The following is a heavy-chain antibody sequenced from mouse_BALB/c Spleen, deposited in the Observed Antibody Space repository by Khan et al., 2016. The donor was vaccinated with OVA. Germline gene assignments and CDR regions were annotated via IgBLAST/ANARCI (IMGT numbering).Heavy chain of an antibody. CDR3: ARSSYMYDFTY. V-gene: IGHV2-2*01. CDR2: IRSGGNT. Sequence: QIQLVQSGPGLVQPSQSLSITCTVSGFSLTTYGIHWVRQSPGKGLEWLGVIRSGGNTDYKAAFISRLIITTDNSKSQVFFKMDSLQADDTAVYYCARSSYMYDFTYWGQGTLVTVSA. CDR1: GFSLTTYG. D-gene: IGHD2-14*01. J-gene: IGHJ3*01.